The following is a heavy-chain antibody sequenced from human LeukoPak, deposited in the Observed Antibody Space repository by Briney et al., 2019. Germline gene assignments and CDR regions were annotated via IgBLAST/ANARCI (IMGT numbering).Heavy chain of an antibody. Sequence: GGSLRLSCAASGFTFNSYSMNWVRQAAGKGLEWVSSISSSSSSIYYADSVKGRFTISRDNAKNSLYLQMNSLRAEDTAVYYCARASGDIVETATMGSYWGQGTLVTVSS. V-gene: IGHV3-21*01. CDR2: ISSSSSSI. J-gene: IGHJ4*02. CDR1: GFTFNSYS. CDR3: ARASGDIVETATMGSY. D-gene: IGHD5-18*01.